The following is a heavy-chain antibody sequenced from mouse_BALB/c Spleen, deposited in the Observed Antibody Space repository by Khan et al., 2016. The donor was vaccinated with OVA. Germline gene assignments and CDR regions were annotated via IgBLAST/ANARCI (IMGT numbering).Heavy chain of an antibody. V-gene: IGHV1S81*02. CDR2: TNPTNGRT. CDR3: ARIKKIVATYFDY. J-gene: IGHJ2*01. CDR1: GYTFTSYW. Sequence: QVQLQQPGAELAKAGASVKMSCKASGYTFTSYWMHWVKQRLGQGLEWFAETNPTNGRTYYNEKFKSKATLTVDKSSSTAYMLLSGPTFEDSAVYYCARIKKIVATYFDYWGQGTTLTGSS. D-gene: IGHD1-1*01.